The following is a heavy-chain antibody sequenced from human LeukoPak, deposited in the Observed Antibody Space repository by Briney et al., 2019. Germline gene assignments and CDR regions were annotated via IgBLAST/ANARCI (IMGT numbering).Heavy chain of an antibody. CDR3: ARGLGGYDY. D-gene: IGHD1-26*01. J-gene: IGHJ4*02. Sequence: SETLSLTCAVYGGSFSGYYWSWIRQPPGKGLEWIGEISHSGSTNYNPSLKSRVTISVDTSKNQFSLKLSSVTAADTAVYYCARGLGGYDYWGQGTLVTVSS. V-gene: IGHV4-34*01. CDR2: ISHSGST. CDR1: GGSFSGYY.